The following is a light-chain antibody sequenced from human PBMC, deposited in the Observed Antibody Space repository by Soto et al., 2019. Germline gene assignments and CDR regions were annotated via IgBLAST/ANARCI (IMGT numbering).Light chain of an antibody. CDR2: GDS. V-gene: IGLV1-40*01. Sequence: QSVLTQSPSVSGAPRQRVTISCTGSSSNIGAGYNVHWYQQVPGTAPKLLIYGDSNRPSGVTDRFSGSKSGTSASLAITGLQAEDEADYYCQSYDSSLSGWLFGGGTKVTVL. CDR1: SSNIGAGYN. J-gene: IGLJ3*02. CDR3: QSYDSSLSGWL.